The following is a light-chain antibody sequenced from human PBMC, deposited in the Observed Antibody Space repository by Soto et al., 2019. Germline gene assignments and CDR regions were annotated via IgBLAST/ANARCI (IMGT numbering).Light chain of an antibody. CDR2: GAS. J-gene: IGKJ2*01. Sequence: IMMTPSPDTLSVSPFEIANLSLLASQSISSDVAWYQQKPGQAPRLLIYGASTTATGIPARFSGSGSGTEFTLTISSLQSEDFAVYNCQKYNKWPRTCGQGTTVDIK. CDR1: QSISSD. CDR3: QKYNKWPRT. V-gene: IGKV3-15*01.